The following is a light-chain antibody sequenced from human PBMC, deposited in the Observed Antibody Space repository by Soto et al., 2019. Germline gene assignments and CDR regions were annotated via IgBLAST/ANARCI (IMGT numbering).Light chain of an antibody. CDR2: GAS. Sequence: EIVLTQSPATLSLSPGERATLSCRASQSVSSYLAWYQQKPGQAPRLLIYGASSRATGIPDRFSGSGSGTDFTLTISSLEPEDFAVYYCQQRSNWPPWTFGQGTKVDI. J-gene: IGKJ1*01. CDR3: QQRSNWPPWT. V-gene: IGKV3-11*01. CDR1: QSVSSY.